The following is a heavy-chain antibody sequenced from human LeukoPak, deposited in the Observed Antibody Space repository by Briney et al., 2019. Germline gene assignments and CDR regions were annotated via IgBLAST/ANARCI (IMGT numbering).Heavy chain of an antibody. V-gene: IGHV3-7*01. Sequence: PGGSLRLSCAASGFTFSNYWMHWVRQVPGKGLEWVANMNEDGSQEYYVDSVKGRFTISRDNAKNLLYLQMNSLGAEDTAVYYCASGGHFDYSGPGTLVTVSS. CDR3: ASGGHFDY. J-gene: IGHJ4*02. CDR1: GFTFSNYW. CDR2: MNEDGSQE.